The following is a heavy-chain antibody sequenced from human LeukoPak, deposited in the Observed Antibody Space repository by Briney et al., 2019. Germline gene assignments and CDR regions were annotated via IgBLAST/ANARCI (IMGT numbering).Heavy chain of an antibody. CDR1: GFTFSSYA. CDR2: IKQDGSEK. D-gene: IGHD3-16*01. Sequence: GGSLRLSCAASGFTFSSYAMSWVRQAPGKGLEWVANIKQDGSEKYYVDSVKGRFTISRDNAKNSLYLRMNSLRAEDTAVYYCARVIGSAQHNDYWGQGTLVTVSS. V-gene: IGHV3-7*01. J-gene: IGHJ4*02. CDR3: ARVIGSAQHNDY.